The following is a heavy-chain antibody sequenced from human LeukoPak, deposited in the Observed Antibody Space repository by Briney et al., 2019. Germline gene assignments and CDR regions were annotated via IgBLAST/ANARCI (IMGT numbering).Heavy chain of an antibody. CDR2: IYYSGST. D-gene: IGHD3-22*01. V-gene: IGHV4-39*07. Sequence: PSETLSLTCTVSGGSISSSSYYWGWIRQPPGKGLEWIGSIYYSGSTYYNPSLKSRVTISVDTSKNQFSLKLSSVTAADTAVYYCAREASYYDSSGYNNWFDPWGQGTLVTVSS. CDR3: AREASYYDSSGYNNWFDP. J-gene: IGHJ5*02. CDR1: GGSISSSSYY.